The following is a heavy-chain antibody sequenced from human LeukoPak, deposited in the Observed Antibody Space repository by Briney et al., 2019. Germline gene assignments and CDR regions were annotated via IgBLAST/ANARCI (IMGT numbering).Heavy chain of an antibody. D-gene: IGHD5-18*01. Sequence: GGSLRLSCAASGFTFSSYAMHWVHQAPGKGLEWVAVISYDGSNKYYADSVKGRFTISRDNSKNTLYLQMNSLRAEDTAVYYCARDRNLKGYGTFDYWGQGTLVTVSS. CDR2: ISYDGSNK. CDR3: ARDRNLKGYGTFDY. J-gene: IGHJ4*02. CDR1: GFTFSSYA. V-gene: IGHV3-30*04.